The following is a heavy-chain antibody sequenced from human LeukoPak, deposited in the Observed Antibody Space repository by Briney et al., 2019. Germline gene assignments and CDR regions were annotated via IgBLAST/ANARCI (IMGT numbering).Heavy chain of an antibody. V-gene: IGHV1-2*02. Sequence: ASVQVSCKASVYTFTGYYMHWVRQAPGQGLEWMGWINPNSGGTNYAQKFQGRVTMTRDTSISTAYMELSRLRSDDTAVYYCAREHPPDNDYGDYYDYWGQGTLVTVSS. D-gene: IGHD4-17*01. J-gene: IGHJ4*02. CDR2: INPNSGGT. CDR1: VYTFTGYY. CDR3: AREHPPDNDYGDYYDY.